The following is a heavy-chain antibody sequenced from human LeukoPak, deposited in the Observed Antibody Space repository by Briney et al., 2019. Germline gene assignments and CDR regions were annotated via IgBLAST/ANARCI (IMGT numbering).Heavy chain of an antibody. Sequence: SETLSLTCTVSGGSIGSYYWSWTRQPPGKGLEWLGYIYYSGSSNYNPSLKSRVTISADTSKNQFSLKLSSVTAADTAVYYCARVPRSYYYYYYMDVWGKGTTVTVSS. J-gene: IGHJ6*03. CDR1: GGSIGSYY. CDR2: IYYSGSS. V-gene: IGHV4-59*01. CDR3: ARVPRSYYYYYYMDV.